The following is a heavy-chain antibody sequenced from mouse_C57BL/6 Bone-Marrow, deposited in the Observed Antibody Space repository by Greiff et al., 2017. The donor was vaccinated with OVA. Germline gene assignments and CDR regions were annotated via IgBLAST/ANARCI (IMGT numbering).Heavy chain of an antibody. D-gene: IGHD2-3*01. CDR2: IDPENGDT. J-gene: IGHJ4*01. Sequence: EVQLQQSGAELVRPGASVKLSCTASGFNIKDDYMHWVKQRPEQGLEWIGWIDPENGDTEYASKFQGKATITADTSSNTAYLQLSSLTSEDTAVYYCTTWGWLLPAMDYWGQGTSVTVSS. CDR3: TTWGWLLPAMDY. CDR1: GFNIKDDY. V-gene: IGHV14-4*01.